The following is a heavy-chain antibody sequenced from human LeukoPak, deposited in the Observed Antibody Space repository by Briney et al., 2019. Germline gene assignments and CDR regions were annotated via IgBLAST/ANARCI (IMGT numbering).Heavy chain of an antibody. V-gene: IGHV3-9*01. D-gene: IGHD6-13*01. J-gene: IGHJ4*02. CDR1: GFTFDDYA. Sequence: GGSLRLSCAASGFTFDDYAMHWVRQAPGKGLEWVSGISWNSGSIGYADSVKGRFTISRDNAKNSLYLQMNSLRAEDTALYYCAKVGSSWSDFDYWGQGTLVTVSS. CDR3: AKVGSSWSDFDY. CDR2: ISWNSGSI.